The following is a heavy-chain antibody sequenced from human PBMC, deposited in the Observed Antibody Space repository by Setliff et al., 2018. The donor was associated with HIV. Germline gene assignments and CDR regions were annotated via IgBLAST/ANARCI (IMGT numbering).Heavy chain of an antibody. D-gene: IGHD1-26*01. CDR1: GYNFSTYA. CDR3: VRVRVGGSLYFDY. V-gene: IGHV1-3*03. J-gene: IGHJ4*02. CDR2: MNAATGKT. Sequence: GASVKVSCKAFGYNFSTYALHWVRQAPGQRLEWMGWMNAATGKTKYSEDFQDRITSTRDTSAKIGYLELTKLRSSDMATYYCVRVRVGGSLYFDYWGQGTPVTVSS.